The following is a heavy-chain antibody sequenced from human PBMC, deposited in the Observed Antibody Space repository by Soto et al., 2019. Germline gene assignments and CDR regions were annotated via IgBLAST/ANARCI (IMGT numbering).Heavy chain of an antibody. CDR3: AKHLAHGVEAPDY. D-gene: IGHD4-17*01. Sequence: HPGGSLRLSCAASGFTFRSYSITWVRQAPGKGLEWVSVIGGNGATTFYADSVKGRFTVSRDSSKNTVSLLMNSLRAEDTALYYCAKHLAHGVEAPDYWGRGTLVTVSS. CDR2: IGGNGATT. CDR1: GFTFRSYS. J-gene: IGHJ4*02. V-gene: IGHV3-23*01.